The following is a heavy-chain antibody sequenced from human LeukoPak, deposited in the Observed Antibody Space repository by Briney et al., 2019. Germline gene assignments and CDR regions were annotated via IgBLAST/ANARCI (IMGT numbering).Heavy chain of an antibody. CDR3: ARVGTGTSCYGSCWFDP. Sequence: GGSLRLSCAAAGFTFSNYWMSWVRQAPGKGLEWVANIKQDGSEKYYVDSVKGRFTISRDNAKNSLYLQMNSLRAEDTAVYYCARVGTGTSCYGSCWFDPWGQGTLVTVSS. J-gene: IGHJ5*02. CDR1: GFTFSNYW. V-gene: IGHV3-7*01. CDR2: IKQDGSEK. D-gene: IGHD2-2*01.